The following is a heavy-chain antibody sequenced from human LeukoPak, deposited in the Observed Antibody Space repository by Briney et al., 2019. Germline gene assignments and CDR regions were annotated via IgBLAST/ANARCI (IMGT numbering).Heavy chain of an antibody. J-gene: IGHJ5*02. CDR1: GFTFSSYA. V-gene: IGHV3-23*01. CDR2: ISGSGDST. D-gene: IGHD3-22*01. Sequence: QSGGSLRFSCAASGFTFSSYAMSWVRQAPGKGLEWVSGISGSGDSTYYADSVKGWFTISRDNSKNTLYLQMNSLRAEDTAVYYCAKDHRHYYDSSGYTASGFDPWGQGTLVTVSS. CDR3: AKDHRHYYDSSGYTASGFDP.